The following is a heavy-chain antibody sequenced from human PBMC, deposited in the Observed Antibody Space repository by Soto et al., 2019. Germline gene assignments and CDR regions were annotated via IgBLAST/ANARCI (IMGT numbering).Heavy chain of an antibody. CDR3: AHMGPPYCTNWVRVWGLDAFDM. J-gene: IGHJ3*02. D-gene: IGHD2-8*01. V-gene: IGHV2-5*02. CDR2: IYGDDDK. Sequence: QITLKESGPTLVRPTQTLTLTCTFSSFSLTTSKVGVAWIRQPPGKALERLALIYGDDDKIYNPSLNNRLTIAKDTSKSHVVLTMTNIDPVYIATCFCAHMGPPYCTNWVRVWGLDAFDMWGPGTMVTVSS. CDR1: SFSLTTSKVG.